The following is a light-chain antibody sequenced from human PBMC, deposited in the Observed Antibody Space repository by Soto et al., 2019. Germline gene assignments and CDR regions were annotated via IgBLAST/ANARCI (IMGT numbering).Light chain of an antibody. J-gene: IGKJ4*01. Sequence: EIVLTQAPATLSLSPGKRATLSCRASQSVSSYLAWYQQKPGQAPRLLIYDASNRATGIPARFSGSGSGTDFTLTISSLEPEDFAVYYCQQRSNWPPGTFGGGTKVDIK. CDR2: DAS. V-gene: IGKV3-11*01. CDR3: QQRSNWPPGT. CDR1: QSVSSY.